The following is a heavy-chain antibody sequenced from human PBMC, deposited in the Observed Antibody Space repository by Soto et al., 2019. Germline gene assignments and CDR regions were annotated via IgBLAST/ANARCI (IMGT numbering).Heavy chain of an antibody. J-gene: IGHJ4*02. CDR2: IYHSGGT. D-gene: IGHD1-26*01. CDR3: ARGYSGSYFDF. Sequence: SETLSLTCAVSGYSISGGYYWGWIRQPPGKGLEWIGSIYHSGGTYFNPSLESRVTISVDSSKNHLSLKLTSVTAADTAVYFCARGYSGSYFDFWGQGTLVTVSS. CDR1: GYSISGGYY. V-gene: IGHV4-38-2*01.